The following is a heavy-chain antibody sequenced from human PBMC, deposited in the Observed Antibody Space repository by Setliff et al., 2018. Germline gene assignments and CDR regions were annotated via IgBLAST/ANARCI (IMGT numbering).Heavy chain of an antibody. CDR2: IHNNGRI. V-gene: IGHV4-4*08. CDR3: ARARWTGGYYSGDNYYMDV. CDR1: GASITSYY. J-gene: IGHJ6*03. Sequence: LSLTCSVSGASITSYYWSWIRQPPGKGLEWIAYIHNNGRIKYNPALKSRVTISLDTSKNQFSLNLNSATAADTAVYHCARARWTGGYYSGDNYYMDVWGKGTTVTVSS. D-gene: IGHD3-22*01.